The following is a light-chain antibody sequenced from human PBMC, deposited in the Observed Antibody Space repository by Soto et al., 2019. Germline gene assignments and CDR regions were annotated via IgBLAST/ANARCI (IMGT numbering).Light chain of an antibody. CDR1: SGHSSYA. CDR2: LNSDGSH. Sequence: QLVLTQSPSASASLGASVKLTCTLSSGHSSYAIAWHQQQPEKGPRYLMKLNSDGSHSKGDGIPDRFSGCSSGAERYLTISSLQSEDEADYYCQTWSTGEVFGGGTKLTVL. CDR3: QTWSTGEV. V-gene: IGLV4-69*01. J-gene: IGLJ3*02.